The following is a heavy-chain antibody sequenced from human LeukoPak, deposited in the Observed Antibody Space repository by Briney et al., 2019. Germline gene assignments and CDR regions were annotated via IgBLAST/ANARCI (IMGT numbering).Heavy chain of an antibody. CDR2: ISSSSSYI. Sequence: GGSLRLSCAASGFTFSSYSMNWVRQAPGKGLEWLSSISSSSSYIYYADSVKGRFTISRDNAKNSLYLKMNSLRAEDTAVYYCARVRFDAFDIWGQGTMVTVSS. CDR3: ARVRFDAFDI. J-gene: IGHJ3*02. CDR1: GFTFSSYS. V-gene: IGHV3-21*01.